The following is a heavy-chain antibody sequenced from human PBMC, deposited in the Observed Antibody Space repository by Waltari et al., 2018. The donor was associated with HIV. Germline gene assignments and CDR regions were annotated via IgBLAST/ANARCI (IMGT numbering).Heavy chain of an antibody. CDR1: GFTFSGYA. V-gene: IGHV3-30*18. D-gene: IGHD6-19*01. J-gene: IGHJ4*02. CDR3: AKGASGWSPGY. Sequence: QVQLVESGGGVVQPGRSLRPSGAAPGFTFSGYAMHWVRQAPGKGLEWVAVISYYGDNKYYADSVKGRFTISRDNSKNTLYLQMNSLRAEDTAVYYCAKGASGWSPGYWGQGTLVTVSS. CDR2: ISYYGDNK.